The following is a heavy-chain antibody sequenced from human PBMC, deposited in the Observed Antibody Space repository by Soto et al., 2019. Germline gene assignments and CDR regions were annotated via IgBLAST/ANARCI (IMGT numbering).Heavy chain of an antibody. Sequence: QVQLQQWGAGLLKPSETLSLTCAVYGGSFSGYYWNWIRQPPGKGLECIGEINHSGNTNYNPSLKSRLTISVDTSKNQFSLNLSSVTAADTAVYYCARGNSVWSYGMDVWGQGTTVTVSS. D-gene: IGHD6-19*01. CDR2: INHSGNT. V-gene: IGHV4-34*01. J-gene: IGHJ6*02. CDR1: GGSFSGYY. CDR3: ARGNSVWSYGMDV.